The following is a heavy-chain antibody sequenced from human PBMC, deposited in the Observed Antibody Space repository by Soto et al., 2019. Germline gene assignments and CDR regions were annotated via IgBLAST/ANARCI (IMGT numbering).Heavy chain of an antibody. CDR2: INPNSGGT. D-gene: IGHD2-21*02. J-gene: IGHJ4*02. Sequence: GASVKVSCKASGYTFTGYYMHWVRQAPGQGLEWMGWINPNSGGTNYAQKFQGWVTMTRDTSISTAYMELSRLRSDDPAVYYCARGVVPATAISYLHYGGQGTLVTVSS. V-gene: IGHV1-2*04. CDR3: ARGVVPATAISYLHY. CDR1: GYTFTGYY.